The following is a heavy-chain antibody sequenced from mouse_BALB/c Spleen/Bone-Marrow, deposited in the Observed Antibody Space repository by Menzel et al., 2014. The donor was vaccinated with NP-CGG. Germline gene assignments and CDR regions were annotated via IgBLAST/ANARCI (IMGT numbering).Heavy chain of an antibody. CDR2: ISSGSSTI. V-gene: IGHV5-17*02. Sequence: EVMLVESGGGLVQPGGSRKLSCAASGFTFSSFGMHWVRQAPEKGLEWVAYISSGSSTIYYADTVKGRFTISRDNPKNTLFLQMTSLRSEDTAMYYCARWGGYFDVWGAGTTVTVSS. CDR3: ARWGGYFDV. CDR1: GFTFSSFG. J-gene: IGHJ1*01.